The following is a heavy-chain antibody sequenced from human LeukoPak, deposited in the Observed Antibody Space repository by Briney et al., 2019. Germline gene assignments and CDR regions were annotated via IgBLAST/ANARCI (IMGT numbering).Heavy chain of an antibody. CDR1: GDGISDIY. J-gene: IGHJ5*02. V-gene: IGHV4-59*08. CDR2: IHNSGST. CDR3: AILFYALDGSGNSGFDP. Sequence: SETLSLTCAVSGDGISDIYWSWIRQPPGKGLEWIGFIHNSGSTYYIPSLKSRVTMSVDTSKNQFSLRLSSVTAADTAVYYCAILFYALDGSGNSGFDPWGQGALVTVSS. D-gene: IGHD2-15*01.